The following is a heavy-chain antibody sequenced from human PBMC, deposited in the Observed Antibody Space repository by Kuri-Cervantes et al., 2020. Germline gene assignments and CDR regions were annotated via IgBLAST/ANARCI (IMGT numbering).Heavy chain of an antibody. CDR2: IWYDGSNK. D-gene: IGHD3-22*01. V-gene: IGHV3-33*01. Sequence: LSLTCAASGFTFSSYGMHWVRQAPGKGLEWVAVIWYDGSNKYYADSVKGRFTISRDNSKNTLYLQMNSLRAEDTAVYYCARDGRGWYYYDSSGYYPTVLSSYWGQGTTVTVSS. CDR3: ARDGRGWYYYDSSGYYPTVLSSY. J-gene: IGHJ6*02. CDR1: GFTFSSYG.